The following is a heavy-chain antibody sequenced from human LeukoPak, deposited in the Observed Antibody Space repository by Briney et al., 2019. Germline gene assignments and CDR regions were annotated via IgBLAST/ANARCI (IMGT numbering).Heavy chain of an antibody. J-gene: IGHJ4*02. CDR2: ISADKGNT. CDR1: GFIYNNFG. Sequence: GASVKVSCKASGFIYNNFGITWVRRAPGQGLEWVGWISADKGNTKYAQRFHGRVTMTTGTSTSTAYMELRSLRSDDTAVYYCARAGSYDYVWGSYRYCDYWGQGSLVTVSS. V-gene: IGHV1-18*01. CDR3: ARAGSYDYVWGSYRYCDY. D-gene: IGHD3-16*02.